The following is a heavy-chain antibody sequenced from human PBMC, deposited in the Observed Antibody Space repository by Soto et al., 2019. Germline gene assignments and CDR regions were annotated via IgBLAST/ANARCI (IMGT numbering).Heavy chain of an antibody. CDR2: ISGSGRKT. D-gene: IGHD3-16*01. CDR1: GFTFNTYD. CDR3: AGLMIAFGGVFDY. J-gene: IGHJ4*02. V-gene: IGHV3-23*01. Sequence: EGQLLESGGGLVPAGGSLRLSCAASGFTFNTYDMSWVRQAPGKGPEWVSDISGSGRKTNYADSVKGRFTISRDNSKTPLYLQMNSLRADDTALYYCAGLMIAFGGVFDYWGPGTLVTVSS.